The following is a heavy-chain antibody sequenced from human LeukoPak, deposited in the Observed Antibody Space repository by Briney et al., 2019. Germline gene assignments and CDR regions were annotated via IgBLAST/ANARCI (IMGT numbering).Heavy chain of an antibody. CDR2: INPSGGST. Sequence: GASVKVSCKASGYTFTSYYLHWVRQAPGQGLEWMGIINPSGGSTDYARKFQGRVTMTRDKSTSTVYMEVSSLRSEDTAVYYCARRYYDGMDVWGQGTTVTVSS. J-gene: IGHJ6*02. CDR1: GYTFTSYY. V-gene: IGHV1-46*01. CDR3: ARRYYDGMDV.